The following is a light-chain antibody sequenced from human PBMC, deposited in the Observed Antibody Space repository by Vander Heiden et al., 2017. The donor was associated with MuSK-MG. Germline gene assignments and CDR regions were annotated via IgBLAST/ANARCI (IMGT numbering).Light chain of an antibody. CDR2: AAS. CDR3: QQSDSTPLT. CDR1: QSISSY. J-gene: IGKJ4*01. Sequence: IQMSHSPSSLPASVCDRVTLTCRASQSISSYLTWYQQKPGQAPKLLIYAASSLQSGVPSRFSGSGSGTDFTLTISSLQPEDFATYYCQQSDSTPLTFGRGTKVEIK. V-gene: IGKV1-39*01.